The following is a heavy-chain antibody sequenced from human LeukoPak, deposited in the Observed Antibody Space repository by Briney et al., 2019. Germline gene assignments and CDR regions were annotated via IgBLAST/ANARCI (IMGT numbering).Heavy chain of an antibody. CDR1: GYSMSSTFS. CDR3: ARDFLEAEGRTEDYFDY. Sequence: SETLSLTCTVSGYSMSSTFSWGWIRQPPGKGLEWIGSIYNSGSTYYNPSLKSRVTMSVDTSKNQFSLKLNSVTAADTAVYYCARDFLEAEGRTEDYFDYWGQGTLVIVSS. V-gene: IGHV4-38-2*02. D-gene: IGHD2-2*01. CDR2: IYNSGST. J-gene: IGHJ4*02.